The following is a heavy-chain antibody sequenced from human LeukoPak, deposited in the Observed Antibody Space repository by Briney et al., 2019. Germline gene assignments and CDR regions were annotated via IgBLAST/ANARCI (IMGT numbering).Heavy chain of an antibody. CDR1: GGTFSTFP. D-gene: IGHD3-22*01. CDR3: ATGKDRSGYYYSLDY. V-gene: IGHV1-69*13. J-gene: IGHJ4*02. Sequence: ASVKVSCKASGGTFSTFPISWVRQAPGQGLEWIGGIIPIFGPNYAQKFQGRATISADLATATAYMEPSSLTSEDTSVYYCATGKDRSGYYYSLDYWGQGTLVAVSS. CDR2: IIPIFGP.